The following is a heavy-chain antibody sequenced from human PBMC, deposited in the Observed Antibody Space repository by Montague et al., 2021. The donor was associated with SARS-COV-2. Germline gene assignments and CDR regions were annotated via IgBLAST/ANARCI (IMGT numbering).Heavy chain of an antibody. CDR2: ISHGGGT. V-gene: IGHV4-34*01. J-gene: IGHJ6*02. D-gene: IGHD2-15*01. CDR1: GESFSSY. Sequence: SETLSLTCDVYGESFSSYWSWIRQPPGRGLEWVGQISHGGGTNYNPSLKSRVTISVDTSKNQVSLKLSSVTAADTAVYYCASHCGGGRCYFGMDVWGQGTTVTVSS. CDR3: ASHCGGGRCYFGMDV.